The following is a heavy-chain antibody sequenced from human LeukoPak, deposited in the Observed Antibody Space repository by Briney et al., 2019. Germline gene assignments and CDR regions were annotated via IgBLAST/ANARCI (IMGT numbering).Heavy chain of an antibody. Sequence: PSETLSLTCAVYGGSFSGYYWSWIRQPPGKGLEWIGEINHSGSTNYNPSLKSRVTISVDTSKNQFSLKLSSVTAADTAVYYCARGKRGWLRLNWFDPWGQGTLVTVSS. CDR1: GGSFSGYY. CDR3: ARGKRGWLRLNWFDP. D-gene: IGHD5-12*01. V-gene: IGHV4-34*01. J-gene: IGHJ5*02. CDR2: INHSGST.